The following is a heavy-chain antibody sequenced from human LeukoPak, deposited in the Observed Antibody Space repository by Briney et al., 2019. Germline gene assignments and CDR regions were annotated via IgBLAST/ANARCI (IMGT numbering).Heavy chain of an antibody. CDR1: GFTFSAYA. V-gene: IGHV3-23*01. Sequence: GGTLRLSCVASGFTFSAYAMNWVRLAPGKGLEWVSTFKTNSGQVYYAESVRGRFTISRDNSKNTVYLQMSSLRAEDTALYYCARSIPDYTRFDYWGQGALVTVSP. D-gene: IGHD2-2*02. J-gene: IGHJ4*02. CDR3: ARSIPDYTRFDY. CDR2: FKTNSGQV.